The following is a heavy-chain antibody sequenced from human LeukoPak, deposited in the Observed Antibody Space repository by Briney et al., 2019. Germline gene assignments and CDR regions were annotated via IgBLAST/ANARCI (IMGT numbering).Heavy chain of an antibody. D-gene: IGHD2-21*02. Sequence: GGSLRLSCAASGFTVSSNYMSWVRQAPGKGLEWVSVIYSGGSTYYADSVKGRFTISRDNSKNTLYLQMNSLRAEDTAVYYCARQRGVTDGMDVWGQGTTVTVSS. J-gene: IGHJ6*02. V-gene: IGHV3-53*01. CDR1: GFTVSSNY. CDR3: ARQRGVTDGMDV. CDR2: IYSGGST.